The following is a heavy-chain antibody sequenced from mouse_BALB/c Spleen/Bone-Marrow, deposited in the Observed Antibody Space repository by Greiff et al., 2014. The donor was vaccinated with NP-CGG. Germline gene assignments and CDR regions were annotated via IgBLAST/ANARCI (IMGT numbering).Heavy chain of an antibody. V-gene: IGHV7-3*02. Sequence: EVKLVESGGGLVQPGGSLRLSCATSGFTFTDYYMSWVRQPPGKALEWLGFIRNKANGYTTEYSASVKGRFTISRDNSQRILYLQMNTLRAEDSATYYCARDENVGIYWYFDVWGAGTTVIVSS. CDR1: GFTFTDYY. J-gene: IGHJ1*01. CDR3: ARDENVGIYWYFDV. CDR2: IRNKANGYTT.